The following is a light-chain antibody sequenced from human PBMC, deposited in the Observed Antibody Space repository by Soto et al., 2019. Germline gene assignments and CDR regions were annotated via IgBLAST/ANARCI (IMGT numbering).Light chain of an antibody. CDR2: DVS. CDR3: ISSTTNNGRV. V-gene: IGLV2-14*03. CDR1: SSDVGGYNY. J-gene: IGLJ3*02. Sequence: QSALTQPASVSGSPGQSITISCTGTSSDVGGYNYVSWYQQHPGKPPKLMIYDVSNRPSGVSNRFSGSKSGNTASLTISGLQAEDEADYYCISSTTNNGRVFGRGTKVTVL.